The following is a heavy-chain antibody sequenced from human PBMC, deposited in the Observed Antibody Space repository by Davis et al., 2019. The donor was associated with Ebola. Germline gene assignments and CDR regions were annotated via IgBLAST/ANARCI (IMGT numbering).Heavy chain of an antibody. D-gene: IGHD5-18*01. V-gene: IGHV1-69*04. Sequence: SVKVSCKASGGTFSSYAISWVRQAPGQGLEWMGRIIPILGIANYAQKFQGRVTITADKSTSTAYVELSSLRSEDTAVYYCARERGYSYGSFDYWGQGTLVTVSS. CDR1: GGTFSSYA. CDR2: IIPILGIA. CDR3: ARERGYSYGSFDY. J-gene: IGHJ4*02.